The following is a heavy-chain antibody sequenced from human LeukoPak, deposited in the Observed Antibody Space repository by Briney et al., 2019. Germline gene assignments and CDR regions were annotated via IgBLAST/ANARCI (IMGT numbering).Heavy chain of an antibody. V-gene: IGHV1-18*01. CDR2: ISAYNGNT. CDR3: ARARGGESAMYYMDV. J-gene: IGHJ6*03. CDR1: GYTFTNYG. D-gene: IGHD3-10*01. Sequence: ASVKVSCKASGYTFTNYGLSWVRQAPGQGLEWMGWISAYNGNTNYAQTLQGRVTITTATSTSTAYMALRSLRSDDTAVYYCARARGGESAMYYMDVWGKETTVTVS.